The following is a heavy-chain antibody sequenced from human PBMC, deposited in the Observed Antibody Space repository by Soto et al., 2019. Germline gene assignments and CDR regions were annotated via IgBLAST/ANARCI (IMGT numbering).Heavy chain of an antibody. Sequence: SETLSLTFTVSGDSISRHFWTWIRQPPGKGLEWIGYISYSGDTNYNPSLKSRVTISLDTPKNRCSLNLKSGTAADPAVYSCARGVGARYSNCDYWGQGARVTVSS. V-gene: IGHV4-59*11. CDR1: GDSISRHF. CDR2: ISYSGDT. CDR3: ARGVGARYSNCDY. J-gene: IGHJ4*02. D-gene: IGHD1-26*01.